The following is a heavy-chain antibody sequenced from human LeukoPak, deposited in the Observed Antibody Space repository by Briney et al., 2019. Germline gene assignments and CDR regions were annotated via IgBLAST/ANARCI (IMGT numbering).Heavy chain of an antibody. J-gene: IGHJ6*02. V-gene: IGHV4-31*03. CDR1: GGSISSGGYY. CDR2: IYYSGST. CDR3: ARVTRDIVVVPAAHGYHYYYGMDV. D-gene: IGHD2-2*01. Sequence: SQTLSLTCTVSGGSISSGGYYWSWIRQHPGKGLEWIGYIYYSGSTYYNPSLKSRVTISVDKSKNQFSLKLSSVTAADTAVYYCARVTRDIVVVPAAHGYHYYYGMDVWGQGTTVTVSS.